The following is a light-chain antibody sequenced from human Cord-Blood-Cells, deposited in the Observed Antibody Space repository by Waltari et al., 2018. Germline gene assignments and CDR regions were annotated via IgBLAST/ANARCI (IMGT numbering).Light chain of an antibody. V-gene: IGLV2-23*03. CDR1: ASDVGGYNF. CDR3: CSYAGSSNV. CDR2: EGS. J-gene: IGLJ1*01. Sequence: QSPLTQPPPWPGPPGRPIPTPSPGTASDVGGYNFFSWYQQHPGKAPKLMIYEGSKRPSGVSNRFSGSKSGNTASLTISGLQAEDEADYYCCSYAGSSNVFGTGTKVTVL.